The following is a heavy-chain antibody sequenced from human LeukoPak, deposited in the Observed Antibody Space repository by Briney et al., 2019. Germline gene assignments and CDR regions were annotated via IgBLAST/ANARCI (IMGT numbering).Heavy chain of an antibody. CDR3: ARGRKDERPYYYDV. CDR1: GYTFTTYD. V-gene: IGHV1-8*01. Sequence: ASVKVSCKSSGYTFTTYDINWVRQATGQGLEWMGWMNPNSGNTGYAQKFQGRVTMTRNTSINTAYMELSSLRSEDTAVYYCARGRKDERPYYYDVWGKGTTVTISS. D-gene: IGHD3-10*01. J-gene: IGHJ6*04. CDR2: MNPNSGNT.